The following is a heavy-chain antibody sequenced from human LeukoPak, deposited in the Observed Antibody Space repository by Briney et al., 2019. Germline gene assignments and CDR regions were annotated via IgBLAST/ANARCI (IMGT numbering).Heavy chain of an antibody. CDR1: GGSISSYY. D-gene: IGHD6-13*01. Sequence: SETLSLTCTVSGGSISSYYWSWIRQPPGKGLEWIGYIYYSGSTNYNPSLKSRVTISVDTSKNQFSLKLSSVTAADTAVYYCARCSSSWYSDYYYMDVWGKGTTVTVSS. CDR3: ARCSSSWYSDYYYMDV. V-gene: IGHV4-59*01. J-gene: IGHJ6*03. CDR2: IYYSGST.